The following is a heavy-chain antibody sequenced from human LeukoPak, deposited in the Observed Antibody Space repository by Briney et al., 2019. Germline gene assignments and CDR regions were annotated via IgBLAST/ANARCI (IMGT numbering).Heavy chain of an antibody. D-gene: IGHD6-19*01. J-gene: IGHJ4*02. V-gene: IGHV5-51*01. CDR2: IYPGDSDT. CDR3: ARISSGWYTLFTY. CDR1: GFSFTSYW. Sequence: GESLKISCKGSGFSFTSYWIGWVRQMPGKGLEWMGIIYPGDSDTRYSPSFQGQVTISADMSISTAYLQWSSLKASDPAMYYCARISSGWYTLFTYWGQGTLVTVSS.